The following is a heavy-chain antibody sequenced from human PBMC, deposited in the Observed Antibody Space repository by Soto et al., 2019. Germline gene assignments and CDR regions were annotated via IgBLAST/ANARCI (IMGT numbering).Heavy chain of an antibody. V-gene: IGHV1-3*01. D-gene: IGHD1-26*01. Sequence: ASVKVSCKASGYTFTSYAMHWVRQAPGQRLELTGWINAGNGNTKYSQKFQGRVTITRDTSASTTYMELSSLRSEDTAVYHCARGGIVGAPRSILRPWAFGILGQGTMVTVSS. CDR1: GYTFTSYA. CDR3: ARGGIVGAPRSILRPWAFGI. CDR2: INAGNGNT. J-gene: IGHJ3*02.